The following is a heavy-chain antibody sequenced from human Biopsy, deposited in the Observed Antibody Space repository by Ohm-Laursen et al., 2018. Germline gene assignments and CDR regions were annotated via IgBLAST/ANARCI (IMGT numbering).Heavy chain of an antibody. D-gene: IGHD1-26*01. CDR3: ATFRASWDTTQGGDY. CDR1: GVSISVDGYY. V-gene: IGHV4-31*03. CDR2: VYNSGTT. Sequence: TLSLTCTVSGVSISVDGYYWAWLRKLPEKGPDWIGYVYNSGTTSYNPSLKSRLTMSVDTSKNEFSLRLRSVTAADTAVYFWATFRASWDTTQGGDYWGQGTLVTVSS. J-gene: IGHJ4*02.